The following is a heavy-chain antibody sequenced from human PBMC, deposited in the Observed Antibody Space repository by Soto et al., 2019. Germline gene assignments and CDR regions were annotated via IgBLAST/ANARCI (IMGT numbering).Heavy chain of an antibody. CDR2: ISYDGSNE. V-gene: IGHV3-30-3*01. CDR3: ARDSALLWFGEKKIRGPYYYYYYGMHV. J-gene: IGHJ6*02. D-gene: IGHD3-10*01. CDR1: GFTFSSYA. Sequence: QVQLVESGGGVVQPGRSLRLSCAASGFTFSSYAMHWVCQAPGKGLEWVAVISYDGSNEYYADSVKGRFTISRDNSKNTLYLQMNSLRAEDTAVYYCARDSALLWFGEKKIRGPYYYYYYGMHVWGQGTTVTVSS.